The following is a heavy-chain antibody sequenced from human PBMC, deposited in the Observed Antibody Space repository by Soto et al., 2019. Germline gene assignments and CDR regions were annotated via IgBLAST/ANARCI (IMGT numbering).Heavy chain of an antibody. CDR3: ARDGVGSTAYFGYFDY. CDR2: IRFDGSNI. V-gene: IGHV3-33*01. Sequence: QVELVESGGGVVQPGRSLRLSCASSAVTFTGYGMHWVRQAPGKGLEWVAVIRFDGSNIYYADSVKGRFTIARDNARNMLYLQMKSVRAEDTAVYYCARDGVGSTAYFGYFDYWGLGTLVTVSS. CDR1: AVTFTGYG. J-gene: IGHJ4*02. D-gene: IGHD1-26*01.